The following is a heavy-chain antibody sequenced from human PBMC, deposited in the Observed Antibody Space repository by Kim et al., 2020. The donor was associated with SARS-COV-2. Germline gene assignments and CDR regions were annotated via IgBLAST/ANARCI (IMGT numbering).Heavy chain of an antibody. Sequence: TGKTYYNPSLESRVTIAIDTSKNQLSLKVTSVTAADAAMYYCVRGGAYFDYWGQGVLVTVSS. V-gene: IGHV4-59*09. D-gene: IGHD3-16*01. J-gene: IGHJ4*02. CDR3: VRGGAYFDY. CDR2: TGKT.